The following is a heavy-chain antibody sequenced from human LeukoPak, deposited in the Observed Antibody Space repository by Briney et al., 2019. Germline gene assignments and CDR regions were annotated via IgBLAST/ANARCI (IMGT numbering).Heavy chain of an antibody. J-gene: IGHJ4*02. D-gene: IGHD1-26*01. CDR2: ISLSGYT. Sequence: PSQTLSLTCGVSGGSITTTNYWSWVRQSPGRGLEWIGEISLSGYTGFNPSLRGRVTMSLDESKNHHSLTLTSVTAADTAIYYCSRESGPYSPFGHWGQGILVTV. V-gene: IGHV4-4*02. CDR1: GGSITTTNY. CDR3: SRESGPYSPFGH.